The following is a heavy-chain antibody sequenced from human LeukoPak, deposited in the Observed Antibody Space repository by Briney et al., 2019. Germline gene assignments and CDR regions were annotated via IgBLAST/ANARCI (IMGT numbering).Heavy chain of an antibody. Sequence: PGGSLRLSCAASGFTFSTYGMSWIRQPPGKGLEWIGYIYYSGSTNYNPSLKSRVTISVKTSKNQFSLKLRSVTAADTAVYYCARVTGYTIEDYFDYWGQGTLVTVSS. J-gene: IGHJ4*02. D-gene: IGHD3-9*01. CDR1: GFTFSTYG. V-gene: IGHV4-59*01. CDR3: ARVTGYTIEDYFDY. CDR2: IYYSGST.